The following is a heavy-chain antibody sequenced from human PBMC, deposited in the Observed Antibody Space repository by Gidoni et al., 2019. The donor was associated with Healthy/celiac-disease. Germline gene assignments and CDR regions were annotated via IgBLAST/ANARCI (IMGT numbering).Heavy chain of an antibody. V-gene: IGHV4-34*01. J-gene: IGHJ4*02. D-gene: IGHD5-18*01. CDR2: INHSGST. CDR1: VGSFSGYY. CDR3: ARGRSGYSYGYPYDY. Sequence: QVQLQQWGAGLLKPSETLSLTCAVCVGSFSGYYWSWTRQPPGKGLEWIGEINHSGSTNYNPSLKSRVTISVDTSKNQFSLKLSSVTAADTAVYYCARGRSGYSYGYPYDYWGQGTLVTVSS.